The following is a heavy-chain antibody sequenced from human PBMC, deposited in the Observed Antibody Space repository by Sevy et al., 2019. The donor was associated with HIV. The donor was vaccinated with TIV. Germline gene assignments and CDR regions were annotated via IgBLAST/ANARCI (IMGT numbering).Heavy chain of an antibody. V-gene: IGHV3-30*04. CDR2: ISYDGSNT. J-gene: IGHJ3*02. CDR1: GFTFSSYA. CDR3: ARFPPQRAFDI. Sequence: GGSLRLSCVGSGFTFSSYALHWVRQAPDKGLEWVAVISYDGSNTYCADSVKGRFTISRDNPKNTLYLQMNSLRADDTAVFYCARFPPQRAFDIWGQGTTVTVSS.